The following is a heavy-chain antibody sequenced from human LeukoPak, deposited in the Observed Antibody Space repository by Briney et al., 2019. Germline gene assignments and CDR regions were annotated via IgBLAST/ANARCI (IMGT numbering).Heavy chain of an antibody. V-gene: IGHV4-59*01. J-gene: IGHJ3*02. CDR2: IYYSGST. CDR1: GGSISSYY. CDR3: ARGANYGEYGLDAFDI. Sequence: RPSETLSLTCTVSGGSISSYYWSWIRQPPGKGLEWIGYIYYSGSTTYNPSLKSRVTISMDTSKNQFSLKLTSVTAADTALYYCARGANYGEYGLDAFDIWGQGKMVTVPS. D-gene: IGHD4-17*01.